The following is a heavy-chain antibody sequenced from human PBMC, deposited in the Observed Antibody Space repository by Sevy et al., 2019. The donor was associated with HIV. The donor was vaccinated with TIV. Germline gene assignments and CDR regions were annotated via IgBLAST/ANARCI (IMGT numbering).Heavy chain of an antibody. CDR3: ASDSSGYLGGYWYFDL. D-gene: IGHD3-22*01. Sequence: GGSLRLSCAASGFTFSSYWMHWVRQAPGKGLVWVSRINSGGSSTSYADSVKGRFTISRDNAKNTLYLQMNSLIAEDTAVYYCASDSSGYLGGYWYFDLWGRGTLVTVSS. CDR2: INSGGSST. V-gene: IGHV3-74*01. J-gene: IGHJ2*01. CDR1: GFTFSSYW.